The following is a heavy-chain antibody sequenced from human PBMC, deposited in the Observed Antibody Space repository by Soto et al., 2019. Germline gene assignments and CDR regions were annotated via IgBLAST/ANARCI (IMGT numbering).Heavy chain of an antibody. Sequence: GGSLRLSCAASGFTFSSYGMHWVRQAPGKGLEWVAVISYDGSNKYYADSVKGRFTISRDNSKNTQYLQMNSLRAEDTAVYYCAKAPGVAAAGPPFDYWGQGTLVSVSS. D-gene: IGHD6-13*01. CDR2: ISYDGSNK. J-gene: IGHJ4*02. CDR3: AKAPGVAAAGPPFDY. V-gene: IGHV3-30*18. CDR1: GFTFSSYG.